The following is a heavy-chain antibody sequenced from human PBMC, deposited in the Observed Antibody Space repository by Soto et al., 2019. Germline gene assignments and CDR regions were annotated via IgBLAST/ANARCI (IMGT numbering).Heavy chain of an antibody. V-gene: IGHV1-69*01. CDR3: ARGEGSSPDYYYYGMDV. CDR2: IIPIFGTA. D-gene: IGHD6-13*01. Sequence: QVQLVQSGAEVKKPGSSVKVYCKASGGTFSSYAISWVRQAPGQGLEWMGGIIPIFGTANYAQKFQGRGTITADESTSTAYMELSSLRSEDTAVYYCARGEGSSPDYYYYGMDVWGQGTTVTVSS. CDR1: GGTFSSYA. J-gene: IGHJ6*02.